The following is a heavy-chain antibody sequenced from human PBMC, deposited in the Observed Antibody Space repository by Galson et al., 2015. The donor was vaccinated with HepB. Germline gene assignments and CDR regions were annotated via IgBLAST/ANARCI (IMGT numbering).Heavy chain of an antibody. CDR2: MKSKTDGGTT. J-gene: IGHJ4*02. CDR1: GLTLSNAW. Sequence: SLSLSCAASGLTLSNAWMSWVRQAPGKGQEWVGRMKSKTDGGTTDYAAPVRGRFTIERDDSKNTLYLQMNSLETEDTAVYYCTTVYPVRPGGWGQGTLVTGSS. V-gene: IGHV3-15*01. CDR3: TTVYPVRPGG. D-gene: IGHD3-10*01.